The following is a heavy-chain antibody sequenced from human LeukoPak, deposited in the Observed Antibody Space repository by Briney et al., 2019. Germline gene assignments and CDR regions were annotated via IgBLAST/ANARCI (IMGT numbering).Heavy chain of an antibody. D-gene: IGHD6-19*01. CDR3: ARPPQGYSSGWYYFDY. J-gene: IGHJ4*02. CDR1: GGSISSYY. Sequence: SETLSLTCTVSGGSISSYYWSWIRQPPGKGVEWIGYIYYSGSTNYNPSLKSRVTISVDTYKNQFSLKLSSVTAADTAVYYCARPPQGYSSGWYYFDYWGQGTLVTVSS. V-gene: IGHV4-59*08. CDR2: IYYSGST.